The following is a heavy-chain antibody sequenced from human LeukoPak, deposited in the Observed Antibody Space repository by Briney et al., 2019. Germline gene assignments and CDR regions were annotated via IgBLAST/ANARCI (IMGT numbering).Heavy chain of an antibody. V-gene: IGHV3-74*01. J-gene: IGHJ4*02. CDR3: ARDLATTVTTSGY. Sequence: GGSLRLSCAASGFTFSSYWMHWVRQAPGKGLVWVSRINSDGSSTSYADSVKGRFTFSRGNAKNSLYLQMNSLRAEDTAVYYCARDLATTVTTSGYWGQGTLVTVSS. D-gene: IGHD4-17*01. CDR2: INSDGSST. CDR1: GFTFSSYW.